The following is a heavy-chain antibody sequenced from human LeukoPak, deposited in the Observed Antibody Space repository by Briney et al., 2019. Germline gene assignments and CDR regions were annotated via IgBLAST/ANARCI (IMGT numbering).Heavy chain of an antibody. CDR3: ARDAALGEQYYFDY. D-gene: IGHD1/OR15-1a*01. CDR1: GFTFSHCG. CDR2: ISFDGIYK. Sequence: GRSLRLSCAASGFTFSHCGMHWVRQAPGKGLEWVAVISFDGIYKYYADSVKGRFTVSRDDSKKTLYLQMNGLRAEDTAVYYCARDAALGEQYYFDYWGQGTLVTVSS. V-gene: IGHV3-33*01. J-gene: IGHJ4*02.